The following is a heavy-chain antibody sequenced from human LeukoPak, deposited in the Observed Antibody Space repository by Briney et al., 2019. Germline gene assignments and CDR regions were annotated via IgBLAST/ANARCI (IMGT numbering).Heavy chain of an antibody. Sequence: SETLSLTCTVSGGSISSYYWSWIRQPLGKGLEWIGYIYYSGSTNYNPSLKSRVTISVDTSKNQFSLKLSSVTAADTAVYYCARDHRPYYDILTGYQYYYGMDVWGKGTTVTVSS. CDR2: IYYSGST. CDR3: ARDHRPYYDILTGYQYYYGMDV. CDR1: GGSISSYY. V-gene: IGHV4-59*01. D-gene: IGHD3-9*01. J-gene: IGHJ6*04.